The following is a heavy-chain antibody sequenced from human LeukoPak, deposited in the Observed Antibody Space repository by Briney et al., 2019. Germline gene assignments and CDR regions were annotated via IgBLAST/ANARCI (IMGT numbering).Heavy chain of an antibody. V-gene: IGHV3-13*01. CDR3: ARLYSSGRYANAFDT. J-gene: IGHJ3*02. Sequence: PGGSLRLSCEASGFTFGDYDMHWVRQATGKGLEWVSAIRSIGDRFYSGSVKGRLTISRENAKNTFYLEMNSLRVGDTAVYYCARLYSSGRYANAFDTWGQGTVVTVSS. D-gene: IGHD6-19*01. CDR1: GFTFGDYD. CDR2: IRSIGDR.